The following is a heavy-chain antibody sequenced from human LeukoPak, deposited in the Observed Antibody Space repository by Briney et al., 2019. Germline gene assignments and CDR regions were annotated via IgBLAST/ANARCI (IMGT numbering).Heavy chain of an antibody. CDR2: ISDDGSKK. CDR1: GFTFRSYA. CDR3: AKDEGYGDFVGWLDS. J-gene: IGHJ5*01. D-gene: IGHD4-17*01. Sequence: PGGSLTLSCVASGFTFRSYAMHWVRQAPGKGLEWVALISDDGSKKYNADSVKGRFAISRDNSKNTLHLQMSCLRVEDTAVYYCAKDEGYGDFVGWLDSWGQGTLVTVSS. V-gene: IGHV3-30*18.